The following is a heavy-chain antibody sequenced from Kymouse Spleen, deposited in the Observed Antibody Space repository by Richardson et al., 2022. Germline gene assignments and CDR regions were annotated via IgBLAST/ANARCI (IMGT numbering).Heavy chain of an antibody. Sequence: QVQLQESGPGLVKPSETLSLTCTVSGGSVSSGSYYWSWIRQPPGKGLEWIGYIYYSGSTNYNPSLKSRVTISVDTSKNQFSLKLSSVTAADTAVYYCARDTYSSFDYWGQGTLVTVSS. CDR2: IYYSGST. V-gene: IGHV4-61*01. CDR3: ARDTYSSFDY. J-gene: IGHJ4*02. D-gene: IGHD6-19*01. CDR1: GGSVSSGSYY.